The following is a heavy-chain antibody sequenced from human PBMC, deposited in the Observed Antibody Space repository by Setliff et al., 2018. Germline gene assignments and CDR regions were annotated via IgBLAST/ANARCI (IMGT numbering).Heavy chain of an antibody. D-gene: IGHD2-15*01. J-gene: IGHJ4*01. CDR2: IYTSGST. V-gene: IGHV4-61*09. CDR1: GGSINSGSYY. CDR3: VRPGGTTVVARHFDY. Sequence: PSETLSLTCTVSGGSINSGSYYWSWIRQSAGKGLEWIGYIYTSGSTNYNPSLKSRVTISVDTSKNQFSLKLDSVIVADTATYYCVRPGGTTVVARHFDYWGSGILVTV.